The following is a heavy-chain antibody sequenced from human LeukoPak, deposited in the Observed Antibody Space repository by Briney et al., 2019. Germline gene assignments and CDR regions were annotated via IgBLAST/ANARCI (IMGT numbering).Heavy chain of an antibody. Sequence: PGGSLRLSCAASGFSVNNLYMSWVRQAPGKGLEWVSVIYSGDRTYYADSVKGRFTISRDTSKNTVYLQMNSLRPEETAVYYYARDGEYSYGYGFDYWGQGTLVTVSS. V-gene: IGHV3-66*01. D-gene: IGHD5-18*01. J-gene: IGHJ4*02. CDR3: ARDGEYSYGYGFDY. CDR2: IYSGDRT. CDR1: GFSVNNLY.